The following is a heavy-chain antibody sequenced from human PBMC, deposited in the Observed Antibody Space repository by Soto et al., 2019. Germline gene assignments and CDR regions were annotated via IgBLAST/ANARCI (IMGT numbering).Heavy chain of an antibody. J-gene: IGHJ4*02. V-gene: IGHV1-3*01. CDR2: INAGNGNT. CDR1: GYTFTSYA. CDR3: AREGYFDWLFPSRFDY. D-gene: IGHD3-9*01. Sequence: GASVKVSCKASGYTFTSYAMHWVRQAPGQRLEWMGWINAGNGNTKYSQKFQGRVTITRDTSASTAYMELSSLRSEDTAVYYCAREGYFDWLFPSRFDYWGQGTLVTVSS.